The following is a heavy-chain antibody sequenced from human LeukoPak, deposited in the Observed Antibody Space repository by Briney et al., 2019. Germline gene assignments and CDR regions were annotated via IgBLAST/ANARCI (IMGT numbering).Heavy chain of an antibody. D-gene: IGHD1/OR15-1a*01. CDR1: GGSFSGYY. Sequence: PSETLSLTCAVYGGSFSGYYWSWIRQPPGKGLEWIGEINHSGSTNYNPSLKSRVTISVDTSKNQFSLKLSSVTAADTAVYYCARDRWDNGTDYWGQGTLVTVSS. CDR3: ARDRWDNGTDY. V-gene: IGHV4-34*01. CDR2: INHSGST. J-gene: IGHJ4*02.